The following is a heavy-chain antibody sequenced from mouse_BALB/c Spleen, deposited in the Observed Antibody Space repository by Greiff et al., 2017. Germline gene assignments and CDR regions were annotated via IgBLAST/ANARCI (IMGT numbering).Heavy chain of an antibody. CDR3: ARRGNCEPLFAY. J-gene: IGHJ3*01. CDR1: GFTFSSYG. CDR2: ISSGGSYT. D-gene: IGHD2-1*01. Sequence: DVHLVESGGDLVKPGGSLKLSCAASGFTFSSYGMPWVRQTPDKRLEWVATISSGGSYTYYPDSVKGRFTISIDNAKNTLYLQMSSLKSEDTAVYYCARRGNCEPLFAYWGQGTLVTVSA. V-gene: IGHV5-6*01.